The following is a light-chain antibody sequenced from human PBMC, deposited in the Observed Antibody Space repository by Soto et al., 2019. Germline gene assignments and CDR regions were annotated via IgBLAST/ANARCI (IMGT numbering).Light chain of an antibody. CDR3: TSYAGGNNV. V-gene: IGLV2-8*01. Sequence: QSALTQPPSASGSPGRSVTISCTGTSRDVGGYNYVSWYQQYPGKVPKLMVYEVNKRPSGVPDRFSGSKSGNTASLTVSGLQAEDEADYYCTSYAGGNNVFGTGTKLTVL. CDR2: EVN. CDR1: SRDVGGYNY. J-gene: IGLJ1*01.